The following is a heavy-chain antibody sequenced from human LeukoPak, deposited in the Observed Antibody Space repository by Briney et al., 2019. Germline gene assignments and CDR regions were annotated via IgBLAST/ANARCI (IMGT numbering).Heavy chain of an antibody. V-gene: IGHV3-48*01. D-gene: IGHD3-22*01. CDR2: ISSSSTI. CDR3: ARGAYYYED. J-gene: IGHJ4*02. Sequence: GGSLRLSCAAPGFTFSSHSMNWVRQAPGKGLEWVSYISSSSTIHYADSVKGRFTISRDNAKNSLYLQMNSLRAKDTAVYYCARGAYYYEDWGQGTLVTVSS. CDR1: GFTFSSHS.